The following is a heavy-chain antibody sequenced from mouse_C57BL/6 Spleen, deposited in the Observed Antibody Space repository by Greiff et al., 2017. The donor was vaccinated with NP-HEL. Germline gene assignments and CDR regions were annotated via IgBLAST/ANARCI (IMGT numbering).Heavy chain of an antibody. V-gene: IGHV1-69*01. CDR1: GYTFTSYW. D-gene: IGHD1-1*01. J-gene: IGHJ3*01. CDR3: ARKGITTPFAY. CDR2: IDPSDSYT. Sequence: QVQLQQPGAELVMPGASVKLSCKASGYTFTSYWMHWVKQRPGQGLEWIGEIDPSDSYTNYNQKFKGKSTLTVDKSSSTAYMQLSSLTSEDSAVYYCARKGITTPFAYWGQGTLVTVSA.